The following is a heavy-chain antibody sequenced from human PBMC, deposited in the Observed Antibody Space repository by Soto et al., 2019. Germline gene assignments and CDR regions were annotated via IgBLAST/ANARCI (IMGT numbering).Heavy chain of an antibody. CDR2: IKQDGSEK. CDR3: ARARVPSGTGCYNY. Sequence: GGSLRLSCAASGFTFNTYWMSWVRQAPGKGLEWVANIKQDGSEKHYVDSVRGRFTISRDNAENSLYLQMNSLRPEDTAVYYCARARVPSGTGCYNYWGQGVRVTVSS. V-gene: IGHV3-7*01. J-gene: IGHJ4*02. CDR1: GFTFNTYW. D-gene: IGHD2-2*01.